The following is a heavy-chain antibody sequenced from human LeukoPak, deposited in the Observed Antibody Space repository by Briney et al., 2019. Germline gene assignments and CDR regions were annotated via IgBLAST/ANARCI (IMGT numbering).Heavy chain of an antibody. V-gene: IGHV4-59*08. D-gene: IGHD1-26*01. CDR2: ISHSGST. Sequence: PSETLSLTCTFSGASITGYYWSWIRQPPGKGLEWIGYISHSGSTNYNPSLTSRVTLSVDTSQNQFSLRLSSVTAADTALYYCARGGGNYGDAFDIWGQGTVVTVSS. CDR3: ARGGGNYGDAFDI. CDR1: GASITGYY. J-gene: IGHJ3*02.